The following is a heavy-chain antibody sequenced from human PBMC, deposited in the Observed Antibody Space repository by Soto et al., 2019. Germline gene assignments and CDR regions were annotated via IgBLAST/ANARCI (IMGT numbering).Heavy chain of an antibody. Sequence: PSETLSLTCAVSGGSVRSNNWWFWVRQPPGKGLEWIGEIHHREGTNLNPSLKSRVTISVDRSKNKFSLKVKSVTAADTAVYYCGCRVEDISYDYYGMDVWGQGTTVTVSS. CDR2: IHHREGT. J-gene: IGHJ6*02. D-gene: IGHD2-15*01. CDR1: GGSVRSNNW. V-gene: IGHV4-4*02. CDR3: GCRVEDISYDYYGMDV.